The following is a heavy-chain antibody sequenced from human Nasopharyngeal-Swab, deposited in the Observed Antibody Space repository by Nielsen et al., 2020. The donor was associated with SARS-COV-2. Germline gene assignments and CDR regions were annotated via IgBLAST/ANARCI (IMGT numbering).Heavy chain of an antibody. Sequence: GESLKISCEASGCTFSSYMMTWVRQTAGKRLEWVASIGNSGAGTYHADSVKGRFTISRDNFKNTLYLEMKYLRAEDTAVYFCAKSAVAGTERIWYLYYHIDVWGKGTSVTVSS. CDR2: IGNSGAGT. CDR1: GCTFSSYM. CDR3: AKSAVAGTERIWYLYYHIDV. J-gene: IGHJ6*03. D-gene: IGHD6-19*01. V-gene: IGHV3-23*01.